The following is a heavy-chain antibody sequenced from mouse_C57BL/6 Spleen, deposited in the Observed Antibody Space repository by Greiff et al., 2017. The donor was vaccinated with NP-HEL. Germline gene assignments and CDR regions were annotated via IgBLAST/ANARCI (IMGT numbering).Heavy chain of an antibody. V-gene: IGHV1-50*01. D-gene: IGHD2-4*01. CDR1: GYTFTSYW. CDR3: ARKNDYETWFAY. J-gene: IGHJ3*01. Sequence: QVQLQQPGAELVKPGASVKLSCKASGYTFTSYWMQWVKQRPGQGLEWIGEIDPSDSYTNYNQKFKGKATLTVDTSSSTAYMQLSSLTSEDSAVYYCARKNDYETWFAYWGQGTLVTVSA. CDR2: IDPSDSYT.